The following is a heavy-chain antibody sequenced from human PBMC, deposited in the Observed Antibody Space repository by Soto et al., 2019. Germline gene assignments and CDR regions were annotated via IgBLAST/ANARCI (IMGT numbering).Heavy chain of an antibody. CDR3: AKRMTAVQHFDF. CDR1: GFSFSSYG. D-gene: IGHD6-13*01. Sequence: QVPLVESGGGVVQPGRSLTLSCAASGFSFSSYGMHWVRQAPGKGLEWVALISYDGNTKYYADSVKGRFTISRDNSKNMLYLQMNSLRAEDTAVYYCAKRMTAVQHFDFWGQGTLVTVSS. CDR2: ISYDGNTK. V-gene: IGHV3-30*18. J-gene: IGHJ4*02.